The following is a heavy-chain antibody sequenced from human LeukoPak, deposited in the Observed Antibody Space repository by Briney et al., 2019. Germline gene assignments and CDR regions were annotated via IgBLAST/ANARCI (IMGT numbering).Heavy chain of an antibody. D-gene: IGHD2-15*01. Sequence: GGSLRLSCAASGFTFSSYAMSWVRQAPGKGLEWVSAISGSGGSTYYADSVKGRFTISRDNSKNTLYLQMNSLRAEDTAVYYCANVDGVVYYFDYWGQGTLVTVSS. CDR2: ISGSGGST. J-gene: IGHJ4*02. V-gene: IGHV3-23*01. CDR1: GFTFSSYA. CDR3: ANVDGVVYYFDY.